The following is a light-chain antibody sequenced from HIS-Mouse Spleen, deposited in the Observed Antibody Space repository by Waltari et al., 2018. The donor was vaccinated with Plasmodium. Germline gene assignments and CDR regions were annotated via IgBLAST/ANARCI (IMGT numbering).Light chain of an antibody. J-gene: IGLJ2*01. CDR2: EDS. CDR3: YSTDSSGNHRV. Sequence: SYELTQPPSVSVSPGQTARITCSGDALPKKYAYWYQQKSGKAPWLVNYEDSKRPSGIPERFSGSSSGTMATLTISVAQVEDVADYYCYSTDSSGNHRVFGGGTKLTVL. CDR1: ALPKKY. V-gene: IGLV3-10*01.